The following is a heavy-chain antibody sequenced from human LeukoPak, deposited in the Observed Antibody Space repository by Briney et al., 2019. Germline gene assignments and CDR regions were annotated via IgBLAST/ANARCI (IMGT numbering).Heavy chain of an antibody. V-gene: IGHV5-51*01. D-gene: IGHD5-18*01. CDR1: GYSFTSYW. J-gene: IGHJ5*02. CDR3: ARSVPPWLGDH. CDR2: IYPSDSDI. Sequence: GESLKISCKGSGYSFTSYWIGWVRQMPGKGLEWMGIIYPSDSDIRYSPSFQGQVTISADKSISTAYLQWRSLRSSDTAIYYCARSVPPWLGDHWGQGTLVTVSS.